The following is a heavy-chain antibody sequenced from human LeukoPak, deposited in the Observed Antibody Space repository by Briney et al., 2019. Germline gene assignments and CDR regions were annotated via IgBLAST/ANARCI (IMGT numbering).Heavy chain of an antibody. Sequence: GGSLRLSCAASGFTFSSHAMHWVRQAPGKGLEWVAVISYDGSNKFYADPVKGRFTISRDNSKNTLYLQMNSLRAEDTAVYYCARDFSSYYANSAYYGDTWFDYWGQGTLVTVSS. D-gene: IGHD3-22*01. CDR2: ISYDGSNK. J-gene: IGHJ4*02. V-gene: IGHV3-30*04. CDR3: ARDFSSYYANSAYYGDTWFDY. CDR1: GFTFSSHA.